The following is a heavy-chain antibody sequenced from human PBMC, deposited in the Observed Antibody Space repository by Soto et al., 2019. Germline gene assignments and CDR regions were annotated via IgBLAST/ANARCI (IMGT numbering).Heavy chain of an antibody. D-gene: IGHD2-21*02. Sequence: ASVKVSCKASGYTFTSYGISWVRQAPGQGLEWMGWISAYNGNTNYAQKLQGRVTMTTDTSTSTAYMELRSLRSDDTAVYYCARDLGVVVTNYFDYWGQGTLVTVSS. CDR2: ISAYNGNT. CDR1: GYTFTSYG. V-gene: IGHV1-18*01. J-gene: IGHJ4*02. CDR3: ARDLGVVVTNYFDY.